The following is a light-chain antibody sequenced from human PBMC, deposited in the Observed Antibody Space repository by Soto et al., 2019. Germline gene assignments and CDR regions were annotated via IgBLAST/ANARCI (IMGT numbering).Light chain of an antibody. J-gene: IGKJ1*01. V-gene: IGKV3-20*01. CDR3: QQYGTSAGT. CDR2: SAT. Sequence: EIVMTQSPATLSVSPGGRATLSCRASQSISDTLAWYQQKPGQAPRLLIYSATSRATGIPDRFSGSGSGTDFTLTISRLEPEDFAVYYCQQYGTSAGTFGQGTKVDIK. CDR1: QSISDT.